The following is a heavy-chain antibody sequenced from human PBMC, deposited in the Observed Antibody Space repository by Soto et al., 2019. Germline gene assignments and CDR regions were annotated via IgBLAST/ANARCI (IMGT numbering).Heavy chain of an antibody. CDR1: GFTFSSYA. J-gene: IGHJ6*03. CDR2: ISGSGGST. Sequence: GGSLRLSCAASGFTFSSYAMSWVRQAPGKGLEWVSGISGSGGSTYYADSVKGRFTISRDNSKNTLYLQMNSLRAEDTAVYYCAKDVLVTFDQLYYSMVVPGTGITVTVSS. CDR3: AKDVLVTFDQLYYSMVV. D-gene: IGHD2-21*02. V-gene: IGHV3-23*01.